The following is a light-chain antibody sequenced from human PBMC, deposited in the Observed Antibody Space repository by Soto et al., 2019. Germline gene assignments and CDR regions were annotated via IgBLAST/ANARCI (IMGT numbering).Light chain of an antibody. J-gene: IGKJ1*01. CDR3: QQYNTYSRT. CDR2: KAS. Sequence: DIQMTQSPSTLSASVGDRVIITCRASQSVSSWLAWYQQKPGKASKLLIYKASSLESGVPSRFSGSGSGTEFTLTISSLQPDDIATYYCQQYNTYSRTFGQGTKVEI. V-gene: IGKV1-5*03. CDR1: QSVSSW.